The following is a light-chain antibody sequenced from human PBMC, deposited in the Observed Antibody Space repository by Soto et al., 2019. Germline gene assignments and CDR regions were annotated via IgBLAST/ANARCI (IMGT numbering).Light chain of an antibody. Sequence: SVLTQPPSVSAAPGQKVTISCSGSSSNIGGNSVSWYQQLPGTAPKLLIYDDNKRPSGIPDRFSGSQSGTSATLGITGFQTGDEADYYCGSWDSSLSAYVFGTGTKV. V-gene: IGLV1-51*01. CDR2: DDN. J-gene: IGLJ1*01. CDR3: GSWDSSLSAYV. CDR1: SSNIGGNS.